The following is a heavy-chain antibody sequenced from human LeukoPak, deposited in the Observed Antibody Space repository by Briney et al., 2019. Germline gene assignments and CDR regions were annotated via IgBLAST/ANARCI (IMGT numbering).Heavy chain of an antibody. CDR3: ARPGRRDGYKNAFDI. V-gene: IGHV1-46*01. CDR1: GYTFTSYY. Sequence: ASVKVSCKASGYTFTSYYMHWLRQAPGQGLEWMGIINPSGGSTSYAQKFQGRVTMTRDTSTSTVYMELSSLRSEDTAVYYCARPGRRDGYKNAFDIWGQGTMVTVSS. J-gene: IGHJ3*02. CDR2: INPSGGST. D-gene: IGHD5-24*01.